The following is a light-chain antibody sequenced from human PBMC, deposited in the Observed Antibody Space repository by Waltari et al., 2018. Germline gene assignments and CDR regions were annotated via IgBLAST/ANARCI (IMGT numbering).Light chain of an antibody. Sequence: QSVLTQPPSASGTPGQRVTISCSGSSSTVGGNTVSWYQQVPGTAPKLLIFSNDQRPSGVPDRFSGSQSGTSASLTISGVQSDDEADYYCASWDDNNDSVFGTGTKVSV. J-gene: IGLJ1*01. CDR2: SND. CDR1: SSTVGGNT. CDR3: ASWDDNNDSV. V-gene: IGLV1-44*01.